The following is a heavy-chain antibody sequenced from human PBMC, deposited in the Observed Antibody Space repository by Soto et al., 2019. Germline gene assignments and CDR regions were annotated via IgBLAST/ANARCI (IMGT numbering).Heavy chain of an antibody. V-gene: IGHV4-38-2*01. Sequence: KASETLSLTCAVSGYSINSDYYWGWIRQPPGKGLEWIGEINHSGSTNYNPSLKSRVTISVDTSKNQFSLKLSSVTAADTAVYYCARGGAGIRVYYYYGMDVWGQGTTVTVSS. CDR1: GYSINSDYY. CDR3: ARGGAGIRVYYYYGMDV. J-gene: IGHJ6*02. CDR2: INHSGST. D-gene: IGHD1-1*01.